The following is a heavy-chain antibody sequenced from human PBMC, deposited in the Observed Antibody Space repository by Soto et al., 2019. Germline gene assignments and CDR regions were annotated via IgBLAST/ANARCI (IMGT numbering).Heavy chain of an antibody. CDR2: IFNNGTT. D-gene: IGHD1-26*01. J-gene: IGHJ4*02. CDR1: GASTVSHYH. CDR3: ALALGPTTGLDY. V-gene: IGHV4-31*02. Sequence: QVQLQESGPGLVKPSQTLSLTCSVSGASTVSHYHWTWILQPPGKGLEWMGYIFNNGTTFYNPSLTSRLSISMDTSGNHFSLELRSVTAADTAVYYCALALGPTTGLDYWGQGTLVTVSS.